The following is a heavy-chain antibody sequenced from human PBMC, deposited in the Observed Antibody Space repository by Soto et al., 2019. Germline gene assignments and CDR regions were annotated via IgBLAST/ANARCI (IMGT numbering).Heavy chain of an antibody. D-gene: IGHD1-26*01. CDR1: GFTFSGSA. J-gene: IGHJ4*02. Sequence: LRLSCAASGFTFSGSAMHWVRQASGKGLEWVGRIRSKANSYATAYAASVKGRFTISRDDSKDTAYLQMNSLKTEDTAVYYCTEVGATRDFDYWGQGTLVTVSS. CDR3: TEVGATRDFDY. CDR2: IRSKANSYAT. V-gene: IGHV3-73*01.